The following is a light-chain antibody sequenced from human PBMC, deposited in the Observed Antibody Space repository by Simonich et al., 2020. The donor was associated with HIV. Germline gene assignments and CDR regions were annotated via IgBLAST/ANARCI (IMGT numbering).Light chain of an antibody. CDR2: DVS. CDR1: SGDVVGYNY. J-gene: IGLJ3*02. CDR3: SSYTSTNSWV. Sequence: QSALTQPASVSGSPGQSITISCTGTSGDVVGYNYVSWYQQHPGKAPKLMIYDVSARPSGVSNRFSGSKSGNTASLTISGLQAEDEADYYCSSYTSTNSWVFGGGTKVTVL. V-gene: IGLV2-14*03.